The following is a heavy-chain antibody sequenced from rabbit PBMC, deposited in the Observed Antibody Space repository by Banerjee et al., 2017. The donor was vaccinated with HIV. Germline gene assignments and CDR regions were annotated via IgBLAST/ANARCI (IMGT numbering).Heavy chain of an antibody. D-gene: IGHD1-1*01. CDR2: IYPDYGST. J-gene: IGHJ4*01. CDR3: AREQAVIDGWFYDL. CDR1: GIDFSSYG. V-gene: IGHV1S45*01. Sequence: QEQLVESGGGLVTLGGSLKLSCKASGIDFSSYGISWVRQAPGKGLEWIAYIYPDYGSTDYASWVNGRFTSSKTSSTTVTLQMTSLTAADTATYFCAREQAVIDGWFYDLWGPGTLVTVS.